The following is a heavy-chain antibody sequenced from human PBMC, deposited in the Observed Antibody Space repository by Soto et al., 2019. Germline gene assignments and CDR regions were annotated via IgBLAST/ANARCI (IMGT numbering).Heavy chain of an antibody. J-gene: IGHJ6*02. CDR2: IYHSGST. CDR1: GGCIRSSNW. V-gene: IGHV4-4*02. CDR3: ARGEDAFFYYGLDV. Sequence: SETLSLTCAVSGGCIRSSNWWSWVRQPPGKGLEWIGEIYHSGSTNYKPPRKSRVTISVDKSKNQFSLKLSSVTPADTAVYYRARGEDAFFYYGLDVWGQGITVTAP.